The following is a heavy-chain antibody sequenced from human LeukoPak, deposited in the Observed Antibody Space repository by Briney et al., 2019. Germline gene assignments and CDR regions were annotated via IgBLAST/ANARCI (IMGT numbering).Heavy chain of an antibody. J-gene: IGHJ5*02. D-gene: IGHD3-22*01. CDR1: GGSFSGYY. CDR3: ARPYYYDSRIDP. V-gene: IGHV4-34*01. Sequence: SETLSLTCAVYGGSFSGYYWSWIRQPPGKGLEWIGEINHSGSTNYNPSLKSRVTISVDTSKNQFSLKLSSVTATDTAVYYCARPYYYDSRIDPWGQGILVTVSS. CDR2: INHSGST.